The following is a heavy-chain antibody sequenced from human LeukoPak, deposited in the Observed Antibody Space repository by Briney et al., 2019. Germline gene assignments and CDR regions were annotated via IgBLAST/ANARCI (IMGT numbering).Heavy chain of an antibody. Sequence: SETLSLTCTVSGGSISSGDYYWSWIRQPPGKGLEWIGYIYYSGSTYYNPSLKSRVTISVDTSKNQFSLKLSSVTAADTAVYYCARGTTPPRASQYYYDSSGYYVVDAFDIWGQGTMVTVSS. CDR3: ARGTTPPRASQYYYDSSGYYVVDAFDI. CDR2: IYYSGST. J-gene: IGHJ3*02. D-gene: IGHD3-22*01. CDR1: GGSISSGDYY. V-gene: IGHV4-30-4*01.